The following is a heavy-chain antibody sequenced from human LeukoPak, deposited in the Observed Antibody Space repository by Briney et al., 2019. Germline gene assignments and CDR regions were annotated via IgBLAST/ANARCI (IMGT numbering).Heavy chain of an antibody. CDR3: ARHLGKTTVTTWGFDY. Sequence: ASVKVSCKASGYTFTSYGISWVRQAPGQGLEWMGWISAYNGNTNYAQKLQGRVTMTTDTSTSTAYMELRSLRSDDTAVYYCARHLGKTTVTTWGFDYWGQGTLVTVSS. J-gene: IGHJ4*02. V-gene: IGHV1-18*01. D-gene: IGHD4-17*01. CDR2: ISAYNGNT. CDR1: GYTFTSYG.